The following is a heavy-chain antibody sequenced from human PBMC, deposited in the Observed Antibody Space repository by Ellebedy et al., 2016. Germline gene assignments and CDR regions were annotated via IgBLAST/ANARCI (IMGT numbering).Heavy chain of an antibody. V-gene: IGHV4-59*10. J-gene: IGHJ4*02. CDR2: IYTSGST. Sequence: SETLSLXXAVYGGSISSYYWSWIRQPPGKGLEWIGRIYTSGSTNYNPSLKSRVTMSVDTSKNQFSLKLSSVTAADTAVYYCARYTMVRGFFDYWGQGTLVTVSS. D-gene: IGHD3-10*01. CDR3: ARYTMVRGFFDY. CDR1: GGSISSYY.